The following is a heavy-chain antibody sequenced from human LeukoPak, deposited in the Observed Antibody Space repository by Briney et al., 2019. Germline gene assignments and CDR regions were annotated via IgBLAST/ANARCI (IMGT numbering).Heavy chain of an antibody. V-gene: IGHV5-51*01. CDR3: AGARGATYFDY. CDR1: RYIFANYW. D-gene: IGHD1-26*01. J-gene: IGHJ4*02. Sequence: GESLKISCKASRYIFANYWIGWVRQMPGKGLEWMGIIFPGDSDTRYSPSFQGQVTISVDKSINTAYLQWRSLKAADTAMYYCAGARGATYFDYWGQGTLVTVSS. CDR2: IFPGDSDT.